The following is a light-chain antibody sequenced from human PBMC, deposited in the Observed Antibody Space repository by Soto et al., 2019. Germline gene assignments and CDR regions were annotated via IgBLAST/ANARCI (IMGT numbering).Light chain of an antibody. Sequence: QSVLTQPPSVSGAPGQRVTISCTGSSSNIGAGYDVRWYQQLPGTAPKLLIYGNSNRPSGVPDRFSGSKSGTSASLAITGLQAEDEADYYCQSYDSSLSGVFGGGTKVTVL. CDR2: GNS. CDR1: SSNIGAGYD. V-gene: IGLV1-40*01. J-gene: IGLJ3*02. CDR3: QSYDSSLSGV.